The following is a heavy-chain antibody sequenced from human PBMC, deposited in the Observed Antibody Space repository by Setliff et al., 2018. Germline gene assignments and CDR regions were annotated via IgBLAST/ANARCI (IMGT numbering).Heavy chain of an antibody. CDR3: ARTTGSTHNWLDP. Sequence: LSLTCTVSGDSISSGSYHWSWVRKPAGKGLEWIGRIHPSGSTNYNPSLKSRVTISVDTSKNQFSLKVSSVTAADTAVYYCARTTGSTHNWLDPWGPGTLVTVSS. CDR1: GDSISSGSYH. CDR2: IHPSGST. V-gene: IGHV4-61*02. D-gene: IGHD1-1*01. J-gene: IGHJ5*02.